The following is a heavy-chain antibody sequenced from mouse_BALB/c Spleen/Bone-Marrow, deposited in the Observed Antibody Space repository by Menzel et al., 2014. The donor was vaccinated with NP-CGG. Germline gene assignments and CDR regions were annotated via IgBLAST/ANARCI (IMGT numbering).Heavy chain of an antibody. J-gene: IGHJ3*01. CDR3: AIIGYQAWFTY. CDR1: GYACSTYW. V-gene: IGHV1-9*01. CDR2: ISPGTGNT. D-gene: IGHD2-2*01. Sequence: QVQLQQPGTELMKPGASVKISCKATGYACSTYWIQWTKQRPGHGLDWIGEISPGTGNTNNNEKFRGKATFTADASSNTAYMQLSSLTSEDSAVYFCAIIGYQAWFTYWGQGPLVTVSP.